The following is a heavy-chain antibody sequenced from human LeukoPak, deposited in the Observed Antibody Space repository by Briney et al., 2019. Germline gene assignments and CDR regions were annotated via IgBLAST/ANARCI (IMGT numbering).Heavy chain of an antibody. J-gene: IGHJ4*02. Sequence: SETLSLTCTVSGGSISSGDYYWSWIRQPPGKGLEWIGYIYYSGSTYYNPSLKSRVTISVDTSKNQFSLKLSSVTAADTAVYYCARHESSYYGSGSSDYWGQGTLVTVSS. CDR2: IYYSGST. V-gene: IGHV4-30-4*08. D-gene: IGHD3-10*01. CDR1: GGSISSGDYY. CDR3: ARHESSYYGSGSSDY.